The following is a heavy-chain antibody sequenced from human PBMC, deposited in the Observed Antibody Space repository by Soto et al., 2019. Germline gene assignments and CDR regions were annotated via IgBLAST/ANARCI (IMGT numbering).Heavy chain of an antibody. D-gene: IGHD6-13*01. CDR1: GGSISSGGYY. V-gene: IGHV4-31*08. CDR2: IYYSGST. J-gene: IGHJ4*02. Sequence: SETLSLTCTFSGGSISSGGYYLTWIRQHPGKGLEWIGYIYYSGSTYYNPSLKSRLTINPDTSKNQFSLHLNSVTPEDAAVYYCAMGTAAAGFGYWGQGTLVTVSS. CDR3: AMGTAAAGFGY.